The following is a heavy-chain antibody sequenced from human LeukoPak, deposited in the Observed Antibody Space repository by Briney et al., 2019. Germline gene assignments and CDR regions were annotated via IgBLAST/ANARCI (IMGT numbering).Heavy chain of an antibody. CDR2: IIPIFGTA. D-gene: IGHD6-19*01. CDR3: ARDGVAVAGTED. J-gene: IGHJ4*02. V-gene: IGHV1-69*13. CDR1: GGTFSSYA. Sequence: SVKVSCKASGGTFSSYAISWVRQAPGQGLEWMGGIIPIFGTANYAQKFQGRVMITADESTSTAYMELSSPRSEDTAVYYCARDGVAVAGTEDWGQGTLVTVSS.